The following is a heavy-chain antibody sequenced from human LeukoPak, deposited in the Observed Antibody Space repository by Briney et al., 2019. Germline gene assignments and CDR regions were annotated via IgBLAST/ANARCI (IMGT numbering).Heavy chain of an antibody. Sequence: GASVKVSCKTSGYTFTNYGISWVRQAPGQGLEWMGCISGYNGYTYYTQKLQGRVNMTTDTSTSTAYMELRSLRSGDTAVYYCARGAVNRYNWNDDNFYYYYLDVWGKGTTVTISS. D-gene: IGHD1-1*01. CDR2: ISGYNGYT. CDR1: GYTFTNYG. J-gene: IGHJ6*03. V-gene: IGHV1-18*01. CDR3: ARGAVNRYNWNDDNFYYYYLDV.